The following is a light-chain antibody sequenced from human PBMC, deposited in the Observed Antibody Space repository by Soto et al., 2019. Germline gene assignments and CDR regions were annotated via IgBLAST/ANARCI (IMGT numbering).Light chain of an antibody. V-gene: IGKV1-39*01. CDR1: QSISSY. J-gene: IGKJ3*01. Sequence: DIQMTQSPSSLSASVGARVTITCRVSQSISSYLNWYQQKPGKAPKLLIYAASSLQSGVPSRFSGSGSGTDFTLTISILQPEDFATYYCQQSYSTLGTFGPGTKVDIK. CDR3: QQSYSTLGT. CDR2: AAS.